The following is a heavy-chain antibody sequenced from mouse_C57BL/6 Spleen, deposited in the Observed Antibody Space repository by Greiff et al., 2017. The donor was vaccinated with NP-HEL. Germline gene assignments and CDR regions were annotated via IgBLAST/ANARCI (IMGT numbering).Heavy chain of an antibody. D-gene: IGHD1-1*01. Sequence: VQLQQSGAELVKPGASVKLSCTASGYNFTDYYMHWVKQRPEQGLEWIGRLDPGDGDTKYAEKFQGKATITADTSSNTAYLQLSSLTSEDTADYYCAGDYCGSHYAMDYWGQGTSVTVSS. CDR3: AGDYCGSHYAMDY. CDR1: GYNFTDYY. V-gene: IGHV14-2*01. CDR2: LDPGDGDT. J-gene: IGHJ4*01.